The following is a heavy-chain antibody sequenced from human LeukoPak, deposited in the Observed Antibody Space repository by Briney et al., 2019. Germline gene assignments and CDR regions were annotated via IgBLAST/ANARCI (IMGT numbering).Heavy chain of an antibody. CDR1: GYTFSRHG. J-gene: IGHJ5*02. CDR3: ARLWGGNGYSGGSLNL. D-gene: IGHD3-16*01. CDR2: VWYDGRNR. V-gene: IGHV3-33*01. Sequence: GGSLRLSCAASGYTFSRHGIHWVRQAAGKGREWVAVVWYDGRNRDYADSVKGRFTISKDNSNNMVFLQMDRLRAEDTAVYYCARLWGGNGYSGGSLNLWGQGTLVTVSS.